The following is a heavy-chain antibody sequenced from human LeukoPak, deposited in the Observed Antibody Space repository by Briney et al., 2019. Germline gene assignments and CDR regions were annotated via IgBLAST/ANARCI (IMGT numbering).Heavy chain of an antibody. Sequence: GGSLRLSCAAPGFTFSSYSMNWVRQAPGKGLEWVSSISSSSSYIYYADSVKGRFTISRDNAKNSLYLQMNSLRAEDTAVYYCARDGLRIQLWSSVPDYWGQGTLVTVSS. J-gene: IGHJ4*02. V-gene: IGHV3-21*01. CDR2: ISSSSSYI. CDR1: GFTFSSYS. CDR3: ARDGLRIQLWSSVPDY. D-gene: IGHD5-18*01.